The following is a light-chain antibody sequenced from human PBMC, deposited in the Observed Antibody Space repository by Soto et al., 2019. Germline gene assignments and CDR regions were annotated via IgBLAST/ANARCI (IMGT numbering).Light chain of an antibody. V-gene: IGKV2-28*01. J-gene: IGKJ1*01. CDR1: QSLLHGNGYNF. CDR2: LGS. CDR3: IQTLQTPWT. Sequence: DIVMTQSPLSLPVTPGEPASISCRSSQSLLHGNGYNFLDWYLQKPGQSPQLLIYLGSHRASGVPNRFSASGSGTDFTLKISTVEAEDVGVYDCIQTLQTPWTFGQGTNVGIK.